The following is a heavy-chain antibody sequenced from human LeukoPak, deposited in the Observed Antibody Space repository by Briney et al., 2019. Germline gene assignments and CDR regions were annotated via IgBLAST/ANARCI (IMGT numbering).Heavy chain of an antibody. D-gene: IGHD3-9*01. CDR2: ISGYNGNT. V-gene: IGHV1-18*01. CDR3: ARDRMRGDILTPKRH. Sequence: ASVKVSCKASGYTFTSYGISWVRQAPGQGLEWMGWISGYNGNTNYAQKLQGRVTMTTDTSTSTAYMELRSLRSDDTAVYYCARDRMRGDILTPKRHWGQGTLVTVSS. J-gene: IGHJ4*02. CDR1: GYTFTSYG.